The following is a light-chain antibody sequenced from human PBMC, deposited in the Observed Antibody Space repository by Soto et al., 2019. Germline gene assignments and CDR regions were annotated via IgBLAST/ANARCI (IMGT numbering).Light chain of an antibody. CDR2: ATS. CDR3: QQSDSTPYT. Sequence: DIQMTQSPPSLSASVGDRVTITCRASQSINRYLNWYQQITGKENQILSYATSNLQSRVPSRVSGIGSGTDFTLTISSLQPEDFATYYCQQSDSTPYTFGQGTRVEI. J-gene: IGKJ5*01. V-gene: IGKV1-39*01. CDR1: QSINRY.